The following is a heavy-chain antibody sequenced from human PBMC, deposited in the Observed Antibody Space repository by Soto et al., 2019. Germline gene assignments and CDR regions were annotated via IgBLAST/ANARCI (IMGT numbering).Heavy chain of an antibody. CDR3: ASNSGSYSGSNYYYGMDV. Sequence: SCAASGFTFSSYAMSWVRQAPGKGLEWVSAISGSGGSTYYADSVKGRFTISRDNSKNTLYLQMNSLRAEDTAVYYCASNSGSYSGSNYYYGMDVWGQGTTVTVSS. CDR1: GFTFSSYA. CDR2: ISGSGGST. J-gene: IGHJ6*02. V-gene: IGHV3-23*01. D-gene: IGHD1-26*01.